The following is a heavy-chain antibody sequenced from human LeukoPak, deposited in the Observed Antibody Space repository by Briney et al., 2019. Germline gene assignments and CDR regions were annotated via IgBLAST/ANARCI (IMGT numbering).Heavy chain of an antibody. V-gene: IGHV1-24*01. J-gene: IGHJ4*02. CDR2: FDPEDGET. D-gene: IGHD2-2*01. CDR3: ATVGGCSSTSCYAGVY. CDR1: GYTLTELS. Sequence: ASVKVSCKVSGYTLTELSMHWVRQAPGKGPEWMGGFDPEDGETIYAQKFQGRVTMTEDTSTDTAYMELSSLRSEETAVYYCATVGGCSSTSCYAGVYWGQGTLVTVSS.